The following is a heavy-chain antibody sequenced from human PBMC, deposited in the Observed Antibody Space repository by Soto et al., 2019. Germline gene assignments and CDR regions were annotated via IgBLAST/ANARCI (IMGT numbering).Heavy chain of an antibody. J-gene: IGHJ4*02. CDR2: IHNGRTT. V-gene: IGHV4-59*01. CDR3: ARTLSGGFDY. CDR1: GDSLTRNY. Sequence: QVQLQESGPGLVKPSETLSLTCTVSGDSLTRNYWSWIRQSPGKGLEWLAFIHNGRTTNYNPSLVGRVYISVDTSKSQLSLNLNSVTAADTAVYYCARTLSGGFDYWGQGTLVTVSS.